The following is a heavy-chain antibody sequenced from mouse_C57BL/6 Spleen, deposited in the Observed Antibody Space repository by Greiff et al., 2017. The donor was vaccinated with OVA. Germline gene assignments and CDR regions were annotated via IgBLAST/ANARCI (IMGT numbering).Heavy chain of an antibody. CDR1: GYTFTDYY. CDR2: INPNNGGT. Sequence: EVQLQQSGPELVKPGASVKISCKASGYTFTDYYMNWVKQSHGKSLEWIGDINPNNGGTSYNQKFKGKATLTVDKSSSTAYMELRSLTSEDSAVYYCASGGITTVVAPFDYWGQGTTLTVSS. V-gene: IGHV1-26*01. J-gene: IGHJ2*01. CDR3: ASGGITTVVAPFDY. D-gene: IGHD1-1*01.